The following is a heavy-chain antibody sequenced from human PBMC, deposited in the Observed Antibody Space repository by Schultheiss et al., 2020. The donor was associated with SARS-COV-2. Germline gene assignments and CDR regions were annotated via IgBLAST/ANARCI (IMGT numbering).Heavy chain of an antibody. V-gene: IGHV4-39*01. J-gene: IGHJ6*03. Sequence: SETLSLTCTVSGGSVSSGSYYWSWIRQPPGKGLEWIGSIYYSGSTYYNPALQSRVTVSVDTSANQFSLRLYSVTAADAAVYFCARLNWNFPYYYYLDVWGKGTTVTVSS. D-gene: IGHD1-7*01. CDR1: GGSVSSGSYY. CDR2: IYYSGST. CDR3: ARLNWNFPYYYYLDV.